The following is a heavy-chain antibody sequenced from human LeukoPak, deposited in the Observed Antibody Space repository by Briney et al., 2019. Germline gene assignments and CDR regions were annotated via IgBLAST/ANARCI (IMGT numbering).Heavy chain of an antibody. CDR3: GRHFHGSGYVVDL. CDR2: IYTSGST. V-gene: IGHV4-4*07. D-gene: IGHD6-13*01. CDR1: AGSMKSYH. Sequence: SETLSLTCTVSAGSMKSYHWSWIRQPAGKGLEWIGRIYTSGSTAYTPSLMSRVPLSVDTTKNHFSLQLTSVTAADTAVYFCGRHFHGSGYVVDLWGQGTLVTVSS. J-gene: IGHJ4*02.